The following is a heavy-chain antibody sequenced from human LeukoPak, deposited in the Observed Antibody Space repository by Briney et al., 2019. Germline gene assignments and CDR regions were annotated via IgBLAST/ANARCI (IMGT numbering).Heavy chain of an antibody. CDR1: GFTFSSYG. CDR3: AKAGDYDFWSGYYY. V-gene: IGHV3-30*18. Sequence: EGSLRLSCAASGFTFSSYGMHWVRQAPGKGLEWVAVISYDGSNKYYADSVKGRFTISRDNSKNTLYLQMNSLRAEDTAVYYCAKAGDYDFWSGYYYWGQGTLVTVSS. CDR2: ISYDGSNK. D-gene: IGHD3-3*01. J-gene: IGHJ4*02.